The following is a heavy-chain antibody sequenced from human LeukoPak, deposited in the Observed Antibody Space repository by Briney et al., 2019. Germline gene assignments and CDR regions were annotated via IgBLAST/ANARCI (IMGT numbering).Heavy chain of an antibody. Sequence: SEALSLSCAIHGGCIRSSKWWSGVCQRPGKGLKGLGENYHRGSTNYNPSLKGRVPISVDQSKNQFSLKLSCVNAADTAVYYCAREGGDTSEYSYGRLGFDYWGQGTLVTVPS. CDR1: GGCIRSSKW. J-gene: IGHJ4*02. CDR3: AREGGDTSEYSYGRLGFDY. D-gene: IGHD5-18*01. V-gene: IGHV4-4*02. CDR2: NYHRGST.